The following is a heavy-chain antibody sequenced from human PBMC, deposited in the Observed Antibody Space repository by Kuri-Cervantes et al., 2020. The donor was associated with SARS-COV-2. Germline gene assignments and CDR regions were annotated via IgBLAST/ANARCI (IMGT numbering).Heavy chain of an antibody. D-gene: IGHD3-22*01. V-gene: IGHV3-21*01. J-gene: IGHJ4*02. CDR1: GFTFSSYA. Sequence: GGSLRLSCAASGFTFSSYAMSWVRQAPGKGLEWVSSISSSSSYIYYADSVKGRFTISRDNAKNSLYLQMNSLRAEDTAVYYCASPSSGYSGGFDYWGQGTLVTVSS. CDR3: ASPSSGYSGGFDY. CDR2: ISSSSSYI.